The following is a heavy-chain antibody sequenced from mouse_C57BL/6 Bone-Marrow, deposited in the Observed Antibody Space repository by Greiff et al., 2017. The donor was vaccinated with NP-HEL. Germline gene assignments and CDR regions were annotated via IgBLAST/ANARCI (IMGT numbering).Heavy chain of an antibody. V-gene: IGHV1-64*01. Sequence: VQLQQPGAELVKPGASVKLSCKASGYTFTSYWMHWVKQRPGQGLEWIGMIHPNSGSTNYNEKFQSKATLTVDKSSSTAYMQLSSLTSEDSAVYYCAREGDYYGSSYRFAYWGQGTLVTVSA. J-gene: IGHJ3*01. CDR1: GYTFTSYW. D-gene: IGHD1-1*01. CDR2: IHPNSGST. CDR3: AREGDYYGSSYRFAY.